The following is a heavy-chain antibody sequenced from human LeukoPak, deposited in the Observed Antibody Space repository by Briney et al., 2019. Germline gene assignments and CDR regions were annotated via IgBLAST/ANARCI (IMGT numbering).Heavy chain of an antibody. Sequence: GGSLRLSCAASGFTFSNYNMNWVRQAPGKGLEWVSSIRSSTTYVYYADSVKGRFTISRDNAKNSLYLQMNSLRAEDTAVYYCARDVGIQLLVGDYFDYWGQGILVTVSS. CDR3: ARDVGIQLLVGDYFDY. J-gene: IGHJ4*02. D-gene: IGHD5-18*01. V-gene: IGHV3-21*01. CDR2: IRSSTTYV. CDR1: GFTFSNYN.